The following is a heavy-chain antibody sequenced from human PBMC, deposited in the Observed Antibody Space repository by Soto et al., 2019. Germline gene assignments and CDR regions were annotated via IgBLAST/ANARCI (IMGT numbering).Heavy chain of an antibody. D-gene: IGHD2-8*02. Sequence: QVQLVQSGAEVKKPGASVTVSCKASGYTFTAYYIHWVRQAPGQGLEWMGWINPNNGGTTYAQKFHGRVTMTRDTSISTAYMELKRLTADDTAVYYCARGVTDDYWSGDWFDPWGQGTLVTVSS. CDR1: GYTFTAYY. J-gene: IGHJ5*02. CDR2: INPNNGGT. CDR3: ARGVTDDYWSGDWFDP. V-gene: IGHV1-2*02.